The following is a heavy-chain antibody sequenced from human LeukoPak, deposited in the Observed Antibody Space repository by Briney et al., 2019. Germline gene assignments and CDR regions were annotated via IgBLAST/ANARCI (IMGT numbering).Heavy chain of an antibody. V-gene: IGHV3-30*02. CDR3: ARDDVVVAIGTFDY. CDR1: GFTFRSYG. J-gene: IGHJ4*02. D-gene: IGHD2-15*01. CDR2: IRYDGGIK. Sequence: PGGSLRLSCAASGFTFRSYGMHWVRQAPGKGLEWVAFIRYDGGIKYSSDSVKGRFTISRDNSKNTLYLQMNSLRAEDTAVYYCARDDVVVAIGTFDYWGQGTLVTVSS.